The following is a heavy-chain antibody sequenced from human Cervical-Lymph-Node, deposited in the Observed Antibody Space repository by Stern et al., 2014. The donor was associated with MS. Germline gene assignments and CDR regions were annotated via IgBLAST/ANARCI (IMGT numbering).Heavy chain of an antibody. J-gene: IGHJ5*02. V-gene: IGHV4-59*01. CDR2: IYYSGST. Sequence: QVQLQESGPGLVKPSETLSLTCTVSGGSISSYYWSWIRQPPGKGLEWIGYIYYSGSTNYNPSLKSRVTISVDTSKNQFSLKLSSVTAADTAVYYYARGATQAFDPWGQGTLVTVSS. CDR3: ARGATQAFDP. CDR1: GGSISSYY.